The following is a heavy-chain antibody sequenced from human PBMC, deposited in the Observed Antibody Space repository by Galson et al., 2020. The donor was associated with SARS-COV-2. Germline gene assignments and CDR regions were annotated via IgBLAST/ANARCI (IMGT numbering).Heavy chain of an antibody. CDR2: ISYNGRNK. Sequence: GESLKISCAASGFDLSDYAMHWVRQAPGKGLQWVALISYNGRNKYYSDSLKGRFTISRDDSRNTLYLQMNSLRSEDTSIYYCARNHYDAYYDSGSFSFDYYDMDVWGQGTTVTVSS. V-gene: IGHV3-30*03. CDR1: GFDLSDYA. CDR3: ARNHYDAYYDSGSFSFDYYDMDV. J-gene: IGHJ6*02. D-gene: IGHD3-10*01.